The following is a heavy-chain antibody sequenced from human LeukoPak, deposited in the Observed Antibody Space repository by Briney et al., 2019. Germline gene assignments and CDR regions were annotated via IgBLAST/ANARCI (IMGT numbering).Heavy chain of an antibody. V-gene: IGHV3-23*01. CDR1: GFTFSNYA. D-gene: IGHD2-15*01. CDR3: ALLGVVSNYYYYYGMDV. Sequence: GGSLRLSCAASGFTFSNYAMSWVRQAPGKGLEWVSAISGSGGSTYYADSVKGRFTISRDNSKNTLYLQMNSLRAEDTAVYYCALLGVVSNYYYYYGMDVWGQGTTVTVSS. J-gene: IGHJ6*02. CDR2: ISGSGGST.